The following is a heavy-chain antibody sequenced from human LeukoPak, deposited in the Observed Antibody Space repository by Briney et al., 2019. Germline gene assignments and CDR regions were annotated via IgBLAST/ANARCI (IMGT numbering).Heavy chain of an antibody. CDR2: ISAYNGNT. V-gene: IGHV1-18*01. CDR1: GYTFTSYG. D-gene: IGHD6-6*01. J-gene: IGHJ6*03. CDR3: ARVKSSIAARPLNYYYYMDV. Sequence: ASVTVSFTASGYTFTSYGISWVRQAPGQGLEWMGWISAYNGNTNYAQKLQGRVTMTTDTSTSTAYMELRSLRSDDTAVYYCARVKSSIAARPLNYYYYMDVWGKGTTVTVSS.